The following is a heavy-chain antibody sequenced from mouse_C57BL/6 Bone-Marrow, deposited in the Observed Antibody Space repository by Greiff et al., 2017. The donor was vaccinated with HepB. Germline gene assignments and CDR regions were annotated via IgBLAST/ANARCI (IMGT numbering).Heavy chain of an antibody. CDR2: IYPRSGNT. D-gene: IGHD2-2*01. Sequence: VQLQQSGAELARPGASVKLSCKASGYTFTSYGISWVKQRTGQGLEWIGEIYPRSGNTYYNEKFKGKATLTADKSSSTAYRELRSLTSEDSAVYFCARGPYGYDEAYWGQGTTLTVSS. V-gene: IGHV1-81*01. CDR3: ARGPYGYDEAY. J-gene: IGHJ2*01. CDR1: GYTFTSYG.